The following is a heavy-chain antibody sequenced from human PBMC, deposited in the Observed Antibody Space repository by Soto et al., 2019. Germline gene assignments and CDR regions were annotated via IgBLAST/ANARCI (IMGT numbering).Heavy chain of an antibody. Sequence: PGESLRISCKVSGFTFSSYWIGWVRQMPGKGLEWMGIIYPGDSDVRYSPSFQGQVTISADKSISTVYLQWDSLKAADTATYYCARQVTVTLYNWFHPWGQGTPVTVSS. CDR3: ARQVTVTLYNWFHP. V-gene: IGHV5-51*01. D-gene: IGHD4-17*01. CDR1: GFTFSSYW. CDR2: IYPGDSDV. J-gene: IGHJ5*02.